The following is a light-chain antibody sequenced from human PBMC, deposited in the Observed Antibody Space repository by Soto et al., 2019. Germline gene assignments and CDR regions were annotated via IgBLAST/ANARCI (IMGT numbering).Light chain of an antibody. Sequence: EIGLTQSAGNLSLSPGERATLSCRASQSVSSSYLAWYQQKPGQAPRLLIYGASSRATGIPDRFSGSGSGTDFTLTISSLQSDDFAVYYCQQYSNWPPITFGQGTRLEIK. CDR2: GAS. CDR3: QQYSNWPPIT. V-gene: IGKV3-20*01. J-gene: IGKJ5*01. CDR1: QSVSSSY.